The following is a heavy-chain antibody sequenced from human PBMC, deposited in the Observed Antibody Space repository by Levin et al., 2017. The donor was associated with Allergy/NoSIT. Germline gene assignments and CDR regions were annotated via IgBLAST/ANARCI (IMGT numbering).Heavy chain of an antibody. CDR2: IYYDGRDK. D-gene: IGHD6-19*01. CDR1: GFTFSSYG. V-gene: IGHV3-33*01. CDR3: ARDVAVAGSQADY. J-gene: IGHJ4*02. Sequence: QTGGSLRLSCAASGFTFSSYGMHWVRQAPGKGLEWVAVIYYDGRDKYYADSVKGRFTISRDNSKNTLYLQMNSLRAEDTAVYYCARDVAVAGSQADYWGQGILVTVSS.